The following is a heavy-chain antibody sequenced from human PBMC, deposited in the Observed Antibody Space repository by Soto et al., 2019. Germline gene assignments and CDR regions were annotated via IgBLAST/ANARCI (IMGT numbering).Heavy chain of an antibody. CDR2: IIPIFGTA. J-gene: IGHJ6*02. Sequence: EASVKVSCKASGGTFSSYAISWVRQAPGQGLGWMGGIIPIFGTANYAQKFQGRVTITADESTSTAYMELSSLRSEDTAVYYCARGYSSIYGMDVWGQGTTVTVSS. CDR3: ARGYSSIYGMDV. V-gene: IGHV1-69*13. D-gene: IGHD6-13*01. CDR1: GGTFSSYA.